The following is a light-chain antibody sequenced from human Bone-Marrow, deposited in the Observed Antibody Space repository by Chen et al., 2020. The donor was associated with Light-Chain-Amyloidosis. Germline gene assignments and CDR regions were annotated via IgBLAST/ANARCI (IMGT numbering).Light chain of an antibody. CDR1: QSLVYSDGNTY. CDR3: MQGTHSFT. Sequence: DVVMTQSPLSLPVTLGQPASISCRSSQSLVYSDGNTYLNWFQQRPGQSPRRLIYKVSNRDSGVPDRFSGSGSGTDFTLKSSRVEAEDVGVYYCMQGTHSFTFGPGTKVDIK. CDR2: KVS. V-gene: IGKV2-30*01. J-gene: IGKJ3*01.